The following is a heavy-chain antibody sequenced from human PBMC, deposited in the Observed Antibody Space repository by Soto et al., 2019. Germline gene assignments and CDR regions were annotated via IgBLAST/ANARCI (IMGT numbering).Heavy chain of an antibody. CDR2: ITPIFGTA. J-gene: IGHJ4*02. D-gene: IGHD2-2*01. CDR1: GDTYSSYA. V-gene: IGHV1-69*06. CDR3: VGQSQCSSTSCPFDY. Sequence: SVKVYCKASGDTYSSYAISWVRQDPGQGLEWMGGITPIFGTANYAQKFQGRVTITADKSTSTAYMELSSLRSEDTAVYYCVGQSQCSSTSCPFDYWGQGTLVTVSS.